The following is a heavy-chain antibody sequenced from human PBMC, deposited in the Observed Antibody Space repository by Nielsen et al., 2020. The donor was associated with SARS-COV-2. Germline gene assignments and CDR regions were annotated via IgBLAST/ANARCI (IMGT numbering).Heavy chain of an antibody. CDR2: ISNTGST. Sequence: LRLSCPVSGGSISSYYWSWIRQPSGKGLEWIGYISNTGSTNYNPSLQSRVTISVDTSKNQFSLKLSSVTAADTAVYYCARDHGYNYAYGHYYYGMDVWGQGTTVTVSS. V-gene: IGHV4-59*01. CDR1: GGSISSYY. J-gene: IGHJ6*02. CDR3: ARDHGYNYAYGHYYYGMDV. D-gene: IGHD5-24*01.